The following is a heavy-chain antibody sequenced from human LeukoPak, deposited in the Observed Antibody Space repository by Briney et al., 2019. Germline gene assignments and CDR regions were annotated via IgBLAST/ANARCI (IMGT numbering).Heavy chain of an antibody. J-gene: IGHJ4*02. V-gene: IGHV4-34*01. D-gene: IGHD3-22*01. CDR3: ARATYYYDGSGYYSGYYFDY. CDR1: GGSFSGYY. Sequence: SETLSLTCAVYGGSFSGYYWSWLRQPPGKGLEWIGEINHSGSTNYNPSLKSRVTISVDTSKSQFSLKLSSVTAADTAVYYCARATYYYDGSGYYSGYYFDYWGQGTLVTVSS. CDR2: INHSGST.